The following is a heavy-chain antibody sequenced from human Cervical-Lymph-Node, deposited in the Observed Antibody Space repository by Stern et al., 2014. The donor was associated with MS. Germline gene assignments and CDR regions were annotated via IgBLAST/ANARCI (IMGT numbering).Heavy chain of an antibody. J-gene: IGHJ4*02. D-gene: IGHD4-17*01. CDR2: IIPIFGVT. V-gene: IGHV1-69*17. CDR3: ARDGSYEDYGDYATSVFDH. Sequence: VQLLESGTEVKKPGSSVTISCKASGDSFNNYAVNWVRQAPGQGLEWVGGIIPIFGVTTYAQKFRGRVTITADKSLVTASLQLNNLRSDDTAVYFCARDGSYEDYGDYATSVFDHWGQGTLVTVSS. CDR1: GDSFNNYA.